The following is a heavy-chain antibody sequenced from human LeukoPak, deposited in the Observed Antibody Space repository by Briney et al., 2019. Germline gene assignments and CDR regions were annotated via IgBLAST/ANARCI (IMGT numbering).Heavy chain of an antibody. CDR1: GFTFSSYW. Sequence: PGGSLRLSCAASGFTFSSYWMHWVRQDPGKGLVWVSRISSDESSTSYADSVKGRFTISRDNAKNTLYLQMNSLRAEDTALYYCARRGHHYHSSGYYGGTNFDYWGQGTLVTVSS. V-gene: IGHV3-74*01. J-gene: IGHJ4*02. CDR2: ISSDESST. CDR3: ARRGHHYHSSGYYGGTNFDY. D-gene: IGHD3-22*01.